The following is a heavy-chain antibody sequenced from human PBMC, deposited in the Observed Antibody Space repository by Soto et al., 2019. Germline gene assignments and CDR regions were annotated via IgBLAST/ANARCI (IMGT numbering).Heavy chain of an antibody. CDR2: INHSGST. J-gene: IGHJ3*02. D-gene: IGHD3-3*01. CDR3: ASGGFLEWFGAFDI. Sequence: SETLSLTCAVYGGSFSGYYWSWIRQPPGKGLEWIGEINHSGSTNYNPSLKSRVTLSVDTSKNQFSLMLSSVTAADTAVYYCASGGFLEWFGAFDIWGQGTMVTVSS. CDR1: GGSFSGYY. V-gene: IGHV4-34*01.